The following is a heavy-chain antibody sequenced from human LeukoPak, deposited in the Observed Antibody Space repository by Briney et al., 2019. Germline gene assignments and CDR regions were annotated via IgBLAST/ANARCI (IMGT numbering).Heavy chain of an antibody. CDR2: IGSSGGST. Sequence: PGGSLRLSCAASGFNFITDAMTWVRQAPGKGLEWVSLIGSSGGSTYYADSVKGRFTISRDNSNHTLSLQMNSLRVEDTAIYYCVKDIQLSTWGLGTMVTVSS. CDR1: GFNFITDA. D-gene: IGHD5-24*01. V-gene: IGHV3-23*01. CDR3: VKDIQLST. J-gene: IGHJ3*01.